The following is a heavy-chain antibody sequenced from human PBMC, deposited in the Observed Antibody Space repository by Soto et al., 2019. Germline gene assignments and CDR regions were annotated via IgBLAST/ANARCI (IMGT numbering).Heavy chain of an antibody. CDR2: IYYSGST. J-gene: IGHJ6*02. CDR1: GGSISSGDYY. D-gene: IGHD5-12*01. V-gene: IGHV4-30-4*01. CDR3: ARAWLQLYYYGMDV. Sequence: SETLSLTCTVSGGSISSGDYYWSWIRQPPGKGLEWIGYIYYSGSTYYNPSLKSRVTISVDTSKNQFSLKLSSVTAADTAVYYCARAWLQLYYYGMDVWGQRTTVTVSS.